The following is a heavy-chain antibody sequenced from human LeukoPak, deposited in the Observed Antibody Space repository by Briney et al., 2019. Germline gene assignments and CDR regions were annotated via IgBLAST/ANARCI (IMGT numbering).Heavy chain of an antibody. Sequence: GGSLRLSCAASGFTVSNNYMSWVRQAPGKGLEWVSVIYSGGSTYYADSVKGRFTISRDNSKNTVYLQMNSLRVEDTAVYYCARENAAVAGLFDYWGQGTLVTVSS. CDR1: GFTVSNNY. CDR2: IYSGGST. CDR3: ARENAAVAGLFDY. V-gene: IGHV3-53*01. D-gene: IGHD6-19*01. J-gene: IGHJ4*02.